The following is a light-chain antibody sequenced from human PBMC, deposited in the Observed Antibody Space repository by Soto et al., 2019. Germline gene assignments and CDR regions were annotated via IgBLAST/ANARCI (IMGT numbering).Light chain of an antibody. Sequence: EIVMTQSPATLSVSPGERATLSCRASQSVSSNLAWYQQKPGQAPRLLIYGASTRATGIPARFSGSESGTEFTVNFSGLQSEDVAVYYCQQYNNWPPWTFGQGTKEEV. CDR1: QSVSSN. V-gene: IGKV3-15*01. CDR2: GAS. J-gene: IGKJ1*01. CDR3: QQYNNWPPWT.